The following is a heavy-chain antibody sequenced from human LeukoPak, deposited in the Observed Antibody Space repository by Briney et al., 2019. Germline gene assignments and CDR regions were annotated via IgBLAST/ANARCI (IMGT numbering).Heavy chain of an antibody. CDR2: VYWDDDK. D-gene: IGHD3-10*01. CDR3: ARRGSGGPFDY. CDR1: GFSLSTSGVG. V-gene: IGHV2-5*02. Sequence: SGPTLVKPTQTLTLTCTFSGFSLSTSGVGVGWVRQPPGKALEWLALVYWDDDKRYSPSLKSRLTITKDTSKNQVVLTMTNMDSVDTATYYCARRGSGGPFDYWGQGTLVTVSS. J-gene: IGHJ4*02.